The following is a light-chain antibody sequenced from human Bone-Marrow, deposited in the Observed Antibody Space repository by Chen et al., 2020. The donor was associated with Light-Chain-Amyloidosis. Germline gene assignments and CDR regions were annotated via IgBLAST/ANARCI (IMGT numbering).Light chain of an antibody. V-gene: IGLV2-14*01. CDR3: SSYTITNTLV. Sequence: QSALTQPASVSGSPGQPITISCTGTSSDVGGDNHVSWYQQHQDKAPKLMIYEVTNRPSWVPDRFSGSKSDNTASLTISGLQTEDEADYFCSSYTITNTLVFGSGTRVTVL. CDR1: SSDVGGDNH. CDR2: EVT. J-gene: IGLJ1*01.